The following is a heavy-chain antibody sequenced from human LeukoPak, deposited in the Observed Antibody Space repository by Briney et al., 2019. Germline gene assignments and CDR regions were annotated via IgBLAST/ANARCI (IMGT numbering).Heavy chain of an antibody. V-gene: IGHV6-1*01. CDR3: ARRLAQYDCFDP. CDR2: TYYRSTWYN. CDR1: GDSVSSNSVT. D-gene: IGHD3-9*01. J-gene: IGHJ5*02. Sequence: SQTLSLTCAISGDSVSSNSVTWNWIRQSPSRGLEWLGRTYYRSTWYNDYAVSVRGRITVNPDTSKNQFSLHLNSVTPEDTAVYYCARRLAQYDCFDPWGQGILVTVSS.